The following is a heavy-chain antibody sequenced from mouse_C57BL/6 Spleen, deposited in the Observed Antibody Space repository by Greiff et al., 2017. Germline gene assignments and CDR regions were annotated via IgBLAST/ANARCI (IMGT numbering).Heavy chain of an antibody. CDR2: IDPNSGGT. J-gene: IGHJ3*01. D-gene: IGHD2-4*01. CDR1: GYTFTSYW. V-gene: IGHV1-72*01. Sequence: QVQLQQPGAELVKPGASVKLSCKASGYTFTSYWMHWVKQRPGRGLEWIGRIDPNSGGTKYNEKFKSKATLTVDKPSSTAYMQLSSLTSEDSAVYYCAGARSVYYDYDGTWFAYWGQGTLVTVSA. CDR3: AGARSVYYDYDGTWFAY.